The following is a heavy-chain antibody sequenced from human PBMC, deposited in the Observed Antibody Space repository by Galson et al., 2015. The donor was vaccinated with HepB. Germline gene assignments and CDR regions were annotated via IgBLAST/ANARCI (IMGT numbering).Heavy chain of an antibody. D-gene: IGHD6-19*01. CDR2: ISYDGSNK. V-gene: IGHV3-30*03. CDR1: GFTFSSYG. CDR3: ARGGGAAAFIAVAGDFDY. Sequence: SLRLSCAASGFTFSSYGMHWVRQAPGKGLEWVAVISYDGSNKYYADSVKGRFTISRDNSKNTLYLQMNSLRAEDTAVYYCARGGGAAAFIAVAGDFDYWGQGTLVTVSS. J-gene: IGHJ4*02.